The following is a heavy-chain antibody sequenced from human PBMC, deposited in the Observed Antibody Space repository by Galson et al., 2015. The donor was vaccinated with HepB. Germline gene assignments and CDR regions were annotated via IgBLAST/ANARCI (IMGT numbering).Heavy chain of an antibody. CDR2: INHSGST. CDR3: ARGYAYGSGSNWFDP. Sequence: ETLSLTCAVYGGSFSGYYWSWIRQPPGKGLEWMGEINHSGSTTYNPSLKSRVTISVDTSKNQFSLKLSSVTAADTAVYYCARGYAYGSGSNWFDPWGQGTLVTVSS. J-gene: IGHJ5*02. D-gene: IGHD3-10*01. CDR1: GGSFSGYY. V-gene: IGHV4-34*01.